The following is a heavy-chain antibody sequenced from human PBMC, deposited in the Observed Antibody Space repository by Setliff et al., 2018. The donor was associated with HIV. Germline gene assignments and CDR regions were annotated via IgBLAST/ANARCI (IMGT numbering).Heavy chain of an antibody. CDR3: ARGVNFDY. V-gene: IGHV4-59*01. Sequence: PSETLSLTCSVSGGSFSGYYWSWIRQPPGEGLEWIGYIYIYNSGSTNCNPSLTSRITISADMSRNQFSLKLTSVTAADTAIYYCARGVNFDYWGQGTQVTVSS. CDR2: IYIYNSGST. D-gene: IGHD3-3*01. CDR1: GGSFSGYY. J-gene: IGHJ4*02.